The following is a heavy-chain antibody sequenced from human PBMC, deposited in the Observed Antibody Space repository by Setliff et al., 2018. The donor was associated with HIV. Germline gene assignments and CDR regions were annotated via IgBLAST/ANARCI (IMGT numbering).Heavy chain of an antibody. CDR2: IYTSGST. V-gene: IGHV4-61*09. J-gene: IGHJ4*02. CDR1: GGSISSGDSF. CDR3: TVYNTGSSKDHY. Sequence: SETLSLTCSVSGGSISSGDSFWNWIRRPAGKRLEWIGHIYTSGSTNYNPSLKSRVTISVDTSKNQFSLNLSSVTAADTAVYYCTVYNTGSSKDHYWGQGTPVTVSS. D-gene: IGHD2-8*02.